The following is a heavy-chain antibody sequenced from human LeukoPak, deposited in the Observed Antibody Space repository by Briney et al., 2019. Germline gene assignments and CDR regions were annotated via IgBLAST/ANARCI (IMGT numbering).Heavy chain of an antibody. CDR3: ARSTSSNSYEYFEY. CDR2: INPNSGGT. V-gene: IGHV1-2*02. Sequence: ASVTVSFKASGYTFTGYYIHWVRQAPGQGLEWMGWINPNSGGTNYVQKFQGRVSITRDTSISTAYMELSRLRSDDTAVYYCARSTSSNSYEYFEYWGQGTLVTVSS. J-gene: IGHJ1*01. D-gene: IGHD6-13*01. CDR1: GYTFTGYY.